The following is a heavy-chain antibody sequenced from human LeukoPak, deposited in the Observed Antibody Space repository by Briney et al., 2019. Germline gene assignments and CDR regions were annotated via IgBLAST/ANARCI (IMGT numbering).Heavy chain of an antibody. Sequence: GGSLRLSCAASGFLFSTYSVIWVRQAPGKGLEWVSSISSTSSYIFYADSLKGRFTISRDNAKNSLYLQMNSLRAEDTAVYYCAGFGGGSCSGSSCYDYYVDVWGKGTTVTVSS. V-gene: IGHV3-21*01. D-gene: IGHD2-2*01. CDR1: GFLFSTYS. J-gene: IGHJ6*03. CDR2: ISSTSSYI. CDR3: AGFGGGSCSGSSCYDYYVDV.